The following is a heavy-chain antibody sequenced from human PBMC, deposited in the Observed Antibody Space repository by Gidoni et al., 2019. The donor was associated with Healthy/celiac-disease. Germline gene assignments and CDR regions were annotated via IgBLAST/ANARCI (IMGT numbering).Heavy chain of an antibody. CDR3: ARHLEWELLHERYYYGMDV. Sequence: DGLEWIGSIYYSGSTYYNPSLKSRVTISVDTYKNQFSLKLSSVTAADTAVYYCARHLEWELLHERYYYGMDVWGQGTTVTVSS. V-gene: IGHV4-39*01. CDR2: IYYSGST. J-gene: IGHJ6*02. D-gene: IGHD1-26*01.